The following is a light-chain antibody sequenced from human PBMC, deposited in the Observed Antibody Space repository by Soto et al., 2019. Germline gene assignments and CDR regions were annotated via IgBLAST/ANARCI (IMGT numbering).Light chain of an antibody. CDR3: MQGTHWPIT. J-gene: IGKJ5*01. V-gene: IGKV2-30*02. Sequence: DVVMTQSPLSLPVTLGQPASISCRSNQSLVHSDGIAYFSWFQQRPGRSPRRLIYKASNRDSGVPARFSGSGSVTDFALKISRVEAEDVGVYYCMQGTHWPITFGQGTRLEIK. CDR2: KAS. CDR1: QSLVHSDGIAY.